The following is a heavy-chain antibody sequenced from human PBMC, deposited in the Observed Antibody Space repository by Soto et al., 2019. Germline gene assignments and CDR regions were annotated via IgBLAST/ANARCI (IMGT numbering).Heavy chain of an antibody. CDR2: LSGSGGHT. D-gene: IGHD1-26*01. J-gene: IGHJ6*02. Sequence: EVQLLESGGGLVQPGGSLSLSCAASGFTFSSYAMTWVRQAPGQGLEWVSALSGSGGHTYYADSVKGRITISRDNSKNTPYLQMNSLRADDTAVYYCAKGRSTVGALTYYYYGMDVWGQGTTVTVSS. CDR1: GFTFSSYA. CDR3: AKGRSTVGALTYYYYGMDV. V-gene: IGHV3-23*01.